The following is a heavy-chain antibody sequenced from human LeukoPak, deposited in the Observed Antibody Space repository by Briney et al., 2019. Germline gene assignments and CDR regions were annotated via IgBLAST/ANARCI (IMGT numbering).Heavy chain of an antibody. CDR1: GGSISSYY. CDR2: INHSGST. J-gene: IGHJ5*02. CDR3: ARVRIVVVVAATRWFDP. V-gene: IGHV4-34*01. Sequence: NPSETLSLTCTVSGGSISSYYWSWIRQPPGKGLEWIGEINHSGSTNYNPSLKSRVTISVDTSKNQFSLKLSSVTAADTAVYYCARVRIVVVVAATRWFDPWGQGTLVTVSS. D-gene: IGHD2-15*01.